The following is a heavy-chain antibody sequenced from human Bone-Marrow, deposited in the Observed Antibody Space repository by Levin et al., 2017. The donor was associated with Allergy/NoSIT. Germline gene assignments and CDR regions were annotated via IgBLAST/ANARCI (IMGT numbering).Heavy chain of an antibody. CDR2: VYPGDSDT. J-gene: IGHJ4*02. D-gene: IGHD2/OR15-2a*01. CDR1: GYRFTSYW. V-gene: IGHV5-51*01. Sequence: GESLKISCKVSGYRFTSYWIGWVRQTPGKGLEWMGIVYPGDSDTRYSPSFHGQVTISADKSTNTAYLQWASLKASDTAVYFCARTIDLSQFGYFFDYWGQGTLVTVSS. CDR3: ARTIDLSQFGYFFDY.